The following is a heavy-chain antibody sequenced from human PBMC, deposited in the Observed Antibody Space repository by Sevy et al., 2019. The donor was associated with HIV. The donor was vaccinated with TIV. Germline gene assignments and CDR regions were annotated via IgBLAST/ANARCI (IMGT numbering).Heavy chain of an antibody. CDR2: IWYDGSKK. Sequence: GGSLRLSCAASGFTFSRYGMHWVRQAPGKGLEWLAVIWYDGSKKSFADSVKGRFFISRDNSKNTLYLKMNSLRAEDTAVYYCARDLIAVSGPTPFFDYWGQGTLVTVSS. CDR1: GFTFSRYG. D-gene: IGHD6-19*01. V-gene: IGHV3-33*01. J-gene: IGHJ4*02. CDR3: ARDLIAVSGPTPFFDY.